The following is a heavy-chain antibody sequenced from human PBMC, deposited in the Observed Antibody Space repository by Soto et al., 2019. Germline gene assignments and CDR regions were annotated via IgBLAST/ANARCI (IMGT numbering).Heavy chain of an antibody. CDR1: GFTFSSYA. D-gene: IGHD6-13*01. CDR3: AKDHSGSSWYRWFDP. CDR2: IRGSGGST. Sequence: GGSLRLSCAASGFTFSSYAMSWVRQAPGKGLEWVSAIRGSGGSTYYAESVKGRFTISRDNSKNTLYLQMNSLRAEDTAVYYCAKDHSGSSWYRWFDPWGQGTLVTVSS. J-gene: IGHJ5*02. V-gene: IGHV3-23*01.